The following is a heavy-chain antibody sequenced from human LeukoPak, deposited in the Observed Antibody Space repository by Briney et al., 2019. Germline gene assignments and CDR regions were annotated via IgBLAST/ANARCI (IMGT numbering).Heavy chain of an antibody. Sequence: ASVKVSCKASGYTFTSYGISWVRQAPGQGLEWMGWISAYNGNTNYAQKLQGRVTMTTDTSTSTAYMELRSLRSDDKAVYYCARDREIYGSGRALNYFDYWGQGTLVTASS. CDR2: ISAYNGNT. J-gene: IGHJ4*02. D-gene: IGHD3-10*01. V-gene: IGHV1-18*01. CDR1: GYTFTSYG. CDR3: ARDREIYGSGRALNYFDY.